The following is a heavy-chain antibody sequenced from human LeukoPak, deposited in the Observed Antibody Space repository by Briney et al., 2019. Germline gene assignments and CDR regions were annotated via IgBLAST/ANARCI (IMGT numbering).Heavy chain of an antibody. D-gene: IGHD7-27*01. CDR1: GGSVNNYY. J-gene: IGHJ4*02. Sequence: SETLSLTCSSSGGSVNNYYWNWIRQPPGKGLEWIGYIYYSGSTDYHPSLKSRVTISVDTSKNQFSLKLRSVPAADTAVYYCARDKVPGDYWGQGILVTVSS. V-gene: IGHV4-59*02. CDR3: ARDKVPGDY. CDR2: IYYSGST.